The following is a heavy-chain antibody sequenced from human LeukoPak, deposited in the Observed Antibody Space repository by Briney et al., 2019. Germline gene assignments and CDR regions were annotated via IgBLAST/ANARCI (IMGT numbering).Heavy chain of an antibody. J-gene: IGHJ4*02. V-gene: IGHV3-11*01. Sequence: GGSLRLSCAASGFTFSDYYMSWIRQAPGKGLEWVSYISSSGSTIYYADSVKGRFTISRDNAKNSLYLQMNSLRAEDTAVYYXXXXXXXXLWLPRDFDYWGQGTLVTVSS. D-gene: IGHD5-18*01. CDR2: ISSSGSTI. CDR1: GFTFSDYY. CDR3: XXXXXXXLWLPRDFDY.